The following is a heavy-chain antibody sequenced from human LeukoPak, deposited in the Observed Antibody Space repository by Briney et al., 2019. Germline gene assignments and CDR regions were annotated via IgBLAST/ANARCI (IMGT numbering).Heavy chain of an antibody. J-gene: IGHJ5*02. CDR1: GDSVSSNSIT. CDR2: TYYRSTWYN. V-gene: IGHV6-1*01. Sequence: SQTLSLTCAISGDSVSSNSITWNWIRQSPSRGLEWLGRTYYRSTWYNDYAVSVRGRITVNPDTSKNQFSLHLNSVTPEDTAVYYCARRLTQYDCFDPWGQGILVPVSS. CDR3: ARRLTQYDCFDP. D-gene: IGHD2-2*01.